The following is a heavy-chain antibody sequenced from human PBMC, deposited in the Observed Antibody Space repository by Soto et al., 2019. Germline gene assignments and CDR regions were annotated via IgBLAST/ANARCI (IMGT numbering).Heavy chain of an antibody. D-gene: IGHD3-3*01. CDR3: ARHERGSGYYQRPTFDY. CDR1: GNSISSSNW. Sequence: SETLSLTCTVSGNSISSSNWWTWVRQPPGKGLEWIGEIYHSGSTNYNPSLKSRVTISVDKSKNHFSLKLTSVTAADTAVYYCARHERGSGYYQRPTFDYWGQGTLVTVSS. J-gene: IGHJ4*02. V-gene: IGHV4-4*02. CDR2: IYHSGST.